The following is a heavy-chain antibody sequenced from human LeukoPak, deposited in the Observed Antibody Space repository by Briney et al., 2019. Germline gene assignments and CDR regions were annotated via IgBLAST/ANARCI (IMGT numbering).Heavy chain of an antibody. D-gene: IGHD6-13*01. J-gene: IGHJ4*02. CDR2: ISYDGGDK. CDR3: AKDHDVAAAGYFFEY. CDR1: GFTFSSYR. V-gene: IGHV3-30*18. Sequence: GGSLRLSCAASGFTFSSYRMHWVRQAPGKGLEWVAVISYDGGDKYYADSVKGRFTISRDNSNNTLYLQVNSLRVEDTAMYYCAKDHDVAAAGYFFEYWGQGTLVTVSS.